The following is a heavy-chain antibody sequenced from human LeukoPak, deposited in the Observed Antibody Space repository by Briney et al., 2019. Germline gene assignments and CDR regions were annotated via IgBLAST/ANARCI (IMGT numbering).Heavy chain of an antibody. V-gene: IGHV1-2*06. Sequence: ASVKVSCKASGYTFTGYYMHWVRQAPGQGLEWMGRINPNSGGTNYAQKFQGRVTMTRDTSISTAYMELSRLRSDDTAVYYCARADYYDSSGPPPFDYWGQGTLVTVSS. CDR1: GYTFTGYY. CDR3: ARADYYDSSGPPPFDY. J-gene: IGHJ4*02. D-gene: IGHD3-22*01. CDR2: INPNSGGT.